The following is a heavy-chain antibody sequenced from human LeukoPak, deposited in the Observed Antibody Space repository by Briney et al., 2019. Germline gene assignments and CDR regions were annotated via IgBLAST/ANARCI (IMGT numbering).Heavy chain of an antibody. J-gene: IGHJ4*02. CDR2: IYYSGST. D-gene: IGHD3-22*01. Sequence: SETLSLTCTVSGGSISSYYWSWIRQPPGKGLEWIGYIYYSGSTNYNPSLKSRVTISVDTSKNQFSLKLSSVTAADTAVYYCARGGRPARRGRYDKEMFDYWGQGTLVTVSS. V-gene: IGHV4-59*12. CDR3: ARGGRPARRGRYDKEMFDY. CDR1: GGSISSYY.